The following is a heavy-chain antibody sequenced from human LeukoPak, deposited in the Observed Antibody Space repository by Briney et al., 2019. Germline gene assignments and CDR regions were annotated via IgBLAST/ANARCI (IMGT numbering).Heavy chain of an antibody. CDR1: GYTFTSFY. J-gene: IGHJ4*02. CDR3: ARDYHGSGSLTTFDY. V-gene: IGHV1-46*01. D-gene: IGHD3-10*01. Sequence: ASVKVSCKASGYTFTSFYMHWVRQAPGQGLEWMGIINPRGGSASAAQKSQGRLTLTRDTSTSTVYMDLSSLRSQDTAVYYCARDYHGSGSLTTFDYWGQGTLVTVSS. CDR2: INPRGGSA.